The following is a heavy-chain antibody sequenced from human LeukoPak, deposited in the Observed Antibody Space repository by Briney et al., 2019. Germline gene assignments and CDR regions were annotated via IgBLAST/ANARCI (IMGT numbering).Heavy chain of an antibody. CDR1: GFTFSDYY. J-gene: IGHJ4*02. V-gene: IGHV3-11*04. CDR3: ARATHRYFDWLQIGHFDY. D-gene: IGHD3-9*01. Sequence: GGSLRLSCAASGFTFSDYYMSWIRQAPGKGLEWVSYISSSGSTIYYADSVKGRFTISRDNAKNSLYLQMNSLRAEDTAVYYCARATHRYFDWLQIGHFDYWGQGTLVTVSS. CDR2: ISSSGSTI.